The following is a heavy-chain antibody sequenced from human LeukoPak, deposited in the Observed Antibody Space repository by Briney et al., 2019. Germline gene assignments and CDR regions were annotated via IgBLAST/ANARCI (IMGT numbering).Heavy chain of an antibody. CDR2: VFYTGKT. Sequence: SETLSLTCTVSGGSVSTSDYYWGWMRQSPVKGLEWIGDVFYTGKTNYNPSLRGLATISIDTSKTQFSLKLSYVTAEDGAVYYCARVFDSWGQGTLVTVSS. J-gene: IGHJ4*02. V-gene: IGHV4-39*07. CDR1: GGSVSTSDYY. CDR3: ARVFDS.